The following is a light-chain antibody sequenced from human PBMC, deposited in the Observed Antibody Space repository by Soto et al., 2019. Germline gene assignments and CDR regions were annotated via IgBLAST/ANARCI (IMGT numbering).Light chain of an antibody. Sequence: EIVLTQSPGTLSLSPGERATLSCRASQSVSSSYLAWYQQKPGQAPRLLIYGASSRATGITDRFSGSGSGTDFTLTISRLEPEDFAVYYCLHYGSSPRKFGQGTKVEIK. J-gene: IGKJ1*01. CDR2: GAS. CDR3: LHYGSSPRK. V-gene: IGKV3-20*01. CDR1: QSVSSSY.